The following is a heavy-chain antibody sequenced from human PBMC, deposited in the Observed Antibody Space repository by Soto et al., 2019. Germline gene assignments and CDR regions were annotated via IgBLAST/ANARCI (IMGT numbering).Heavy chain of an antibody. Sequence: GGSLRLSCAVFGFTFSSYEMNWVRQAPGKGLEWVSYISSRGGTIYYAESVKGRFTISRDNAKNSLNLQMNSLRAEDTAIYYCARGKATGNWGWFDSWGQGTLVTVSS. V-gene: IGHV3-48*03. J-gene: IGHJ5*01. CDR1: GFTFSSYE. CDR3: ARGKATGNWGWFDS. CDR2: ISSRGGTI. D-gene: IGHD6-13*01.